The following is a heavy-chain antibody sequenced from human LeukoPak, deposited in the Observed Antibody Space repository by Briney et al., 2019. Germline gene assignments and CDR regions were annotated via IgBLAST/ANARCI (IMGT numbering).Heavy chain of an antibody. CDR3: AGGVGATTYF. J-gene: IGHJ4*02. CDR2: IYYGGST. Sequence: SETLSLTCTVSGGSISSSDDYWGWIRQPPGKGLEWIGVIYYGGSTYYHPSLKSRVTISMDTSKSQFSLRLTSVTAADTAVYYCAGGVGATTYFWGQGTLVTVSS. CDR1: GGSISSSDDY. V-gene: IGHV4-39*07. D-gene: IGHD1-26*01.